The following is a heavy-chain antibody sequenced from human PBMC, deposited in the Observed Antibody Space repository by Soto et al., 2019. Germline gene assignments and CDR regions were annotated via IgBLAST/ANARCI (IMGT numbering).Heavy chain of an antibody. D-gene: IGHD1-20*01. J-gene: IGHJ6*02. CDR1: GFTFSDYY. Sequence: QVQLVESGGGLVKPGGSLRLSCAASGFTFSDYYMSWIRQAPGKGLEWVSYISSSSSYTNYADSVKGRFTISRDNAKNSLYLQMQSLGAEDSAVYYCARDLSPSTLTGTPVDHYYSYYGMAVWGQGTTVTVSS. V-gene: IGHV3-11*05. CDR3: ARDLSPSTLTGTPVDHYYSYYGMAV. CDR2: ISSSSSYT.